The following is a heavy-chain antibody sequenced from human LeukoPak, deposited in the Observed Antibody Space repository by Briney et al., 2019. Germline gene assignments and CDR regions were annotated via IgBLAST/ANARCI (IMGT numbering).Heavy chain of an antibody. CDR2: IKKQTDGGTT. D-gene: IGHD3-10*01. J-gene: IGHJ2*01. V-gene: IGHV3-15*01. CDR1: GFTFSNAW. Sequence: GGSLRLSCAVSGFTFSNAWMSWVRQAPGKGLEWVGRIKKQTDGGTTDYAAPVKGRFTISRDDSENTLYLQMNSLETEDTAVYYCAKDGPGGGYWYFDLWGRGTLVTVS. CDR3: AKDGPGGGYWYFDL.